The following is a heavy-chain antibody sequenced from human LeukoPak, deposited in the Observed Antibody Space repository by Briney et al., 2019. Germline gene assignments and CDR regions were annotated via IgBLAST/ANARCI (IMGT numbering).Heavy chain of an antibody. V-gene: IGHV4-39*07. J-gene: IGHJ6*03. CDR1: GGSISSSSHF. CDR2: IHNNGTT. CDR3: ARDGRGSRWELLFGANYYYYMDV. Sequence: PSETLSLTCSVSGGSISSSSHFSGWIRLPPGKGLEWIGCIHNNGTTNYKPYVKTRDTISADTSANYFSLRLRSVTGAGAAIYYCARDGRGSRWELLFGANYYYYMDVWGKGTTVAVSS. D-gene: IGHD2-15*01.